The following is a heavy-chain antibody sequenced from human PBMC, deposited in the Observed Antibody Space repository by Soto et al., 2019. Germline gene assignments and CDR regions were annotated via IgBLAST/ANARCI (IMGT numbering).Heavy chain of an antibody. CDR1: GGTFSSYT. V-gene: IGHV1-69*08. CDR2: IIPILGIA. Sequence: QVQLVQSGAEERKAGSSVKVSCKASGGTFSSYTISWVRQAPGQGLEWMGRIIPILGIANYAQKFQGRVTITADKSTSTAYMELSSLRSEDTAVYYCARDGGPIAAAMDYWGQGTLVTVSS. CDR3: ARDGGPIAAAMDY. D-gene: IGHD6-13*01. J-gene: IGHJ4*02.